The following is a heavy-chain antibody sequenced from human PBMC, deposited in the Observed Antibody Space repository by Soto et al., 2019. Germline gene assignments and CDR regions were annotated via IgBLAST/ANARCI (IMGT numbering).Heavy chain of an antibody. Sequence: QVQLQQWGAGLLKPSETLSLTCAVYGGSFSGYYWSWIRQPPGKGLEWIGEINHSGSTNYNPSLKSRVTISVDTSKNQFSLKLSSVTAADTAVYYCACTVTTQHNWFDPWGQGTLVTVSS. CDR2: INHSGST. CDR3: ACTVTTQHNWFDP. V-gene: IGHV4-34*01. D-gene: IGHD4-17*01. CDR1: GGSFSGYY. J-gene: IGHJ5*02.